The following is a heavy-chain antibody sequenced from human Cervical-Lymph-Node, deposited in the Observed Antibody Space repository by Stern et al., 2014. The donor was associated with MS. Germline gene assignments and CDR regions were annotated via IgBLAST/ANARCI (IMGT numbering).Heavy chain of an antibody. Sequence: VQLVESGAEVKTPGASVKVSCKASGYTFAGYHVQLVRQAPGQGLEWMGWILPKSGDTNYAQKFQGRVSMTGDTSISTAYMELSGLTFDDTATYYCARDRDFSSWGDFDYWGQGTLVTVSP. CDR2: ILPKSGDT. D-gene: IGHD6-13*01. CDR1: GYTFAGYH. CDR3: ARDRDFSSWGDFDY. V-gene: IGHV1-2*02. J-gene: IGHJ4*02.